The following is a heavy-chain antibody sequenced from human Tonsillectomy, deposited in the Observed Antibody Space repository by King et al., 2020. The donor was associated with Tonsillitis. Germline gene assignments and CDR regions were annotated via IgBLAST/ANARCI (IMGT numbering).Heavy chain of an antibody. CDR2: ISYDGSNK. CDR1: GFTFSSYA. CDR3: AKEEVGFDY. J-gene: IGHJ4*02. V-gene: IGHV3-30*18. Sequence: VQLVESGGGVVQPGRSLRLSCAASGFTFSSYAMHWVRQAPGKGLEWVAIISYDGSNKYYADSVKGRFTISRDNSKNTVYLQMNSLRREDTAVYYCAKEEVGFDYWGQGTLVTVSS.